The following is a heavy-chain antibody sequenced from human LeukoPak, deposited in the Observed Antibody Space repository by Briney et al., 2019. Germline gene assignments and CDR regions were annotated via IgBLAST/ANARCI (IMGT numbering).Heavy chain of an antibody. J-gene: IGHJ3*02. Sequence: PGGSLRLFCAASGFTFSSYDMIWVRQAPGKRLDWVSYISISGSTIYYADSVKGRFTIYRDHAKNSLYLLMTSVRSEDTADYYGARGGVRREGVIGAFDIWGQGTMVSVSS. V-gene: IGHV3-48*03. CDR2: ISISGSTI. CDR1: GFTFSSYD. CDR3: ARGGVRREGVIGAFDI. D-gene: IGHD3-16*02.